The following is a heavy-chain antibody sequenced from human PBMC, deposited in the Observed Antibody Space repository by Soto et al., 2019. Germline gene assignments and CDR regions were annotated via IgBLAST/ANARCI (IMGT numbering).Heavy chain of an antibody. V-gene: IGHV1-69*13. CDR3: AREGYYDFWSGNDYYYGMDV. J-gene: IGHJ6*02. CDR1: GGTFSSYS. D-gene: IGHD3-3*01. CDR2: IIPIFGTA. Sequence: SAKVSFKASGGTFSSYSISWVRHSPGQGLEWMGGIIPIFGTANYAQKFQGRVTITADESTSTAYMELSSLRSEDTAVYYCAREGYYDFWSGNDYYYGMDVWGQGTTVTVSS.